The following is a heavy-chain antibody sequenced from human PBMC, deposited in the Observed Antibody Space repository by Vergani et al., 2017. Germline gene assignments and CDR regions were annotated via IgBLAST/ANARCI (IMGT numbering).Heavy chain of an antibody. CDR2: ISGVGDTI. Sequence: EVRLAESGGGLVQPGGSLRLSCAVSGVTFTSYSMNGVRQAPGKGLEWVSYISGVGDTINYADSVKGRFTISRDNSLHLQMNSLRVEDTAVYYCARGIVGGLEFDNWGQGTLVTVSS. V-gene: IGHV3-48*01. CDR1: GVTFTSYS. CDR3: ARGIVGGLEFDN. J-gene: IGHJ4*02. D-gene: IGHD1-26*01.